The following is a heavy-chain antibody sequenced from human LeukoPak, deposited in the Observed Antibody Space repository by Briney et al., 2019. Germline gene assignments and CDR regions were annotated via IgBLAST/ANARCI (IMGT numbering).Heavy chain of an antibody. CDR1: GFTFSRFA. D-gene: IGHD4-23*01. CDR3: AKTVVTPDYFDY. Sequence: PGRSLRLSCAASGFTFSRFAMHWVRQAPGKGLEWVAIISYDGSEKYYADSVKGRFTISRDNSKNTLYLQMNSLRAEDTAVYYCAKTVVTPDYFDYWGQGTLVTVSS. CDR2: ISYDGSEK. J-gene: IGHJ4*02. V-gene: IGHV3-30*04.